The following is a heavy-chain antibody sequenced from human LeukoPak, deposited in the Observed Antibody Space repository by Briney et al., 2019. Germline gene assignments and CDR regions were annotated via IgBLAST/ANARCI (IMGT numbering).Heavy chain of an antibody. Sequence: ASVKVSCKAPGFTFSNSAMHWVRQAPGQGLEWMGIINPSGGSTSYAQKFQGRVTMTRDMSTSTVYMELSSLRSEDTAVYYCAREARRNYYDSSGPIDYWGQGTLVTVSS. V-gene: IGHV1-46*01. J-gene: IGHJ4*02. CDR1: GFTFSNSA. CDR3: AREARRNYYDSSGPIDY. D-gene: IGHD3-22*01. CDR2: INPSGGST.